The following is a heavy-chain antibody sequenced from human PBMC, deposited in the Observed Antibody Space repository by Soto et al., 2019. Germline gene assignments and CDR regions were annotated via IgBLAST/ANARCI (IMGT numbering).Heavy chain of an antibody. CDR3: ARSTYDSNGYHYFDY. CDR2: IYPGDSDT. Sequence: GESLKISCKGSGYNFASYWIGWVRQMPGKGLECMGTIYPGDSDTRYSPSFQGQVTISADKSISSAYLQWSSLKASDTAMYYCARSTYDSNGYHYFDYWGQGTLVTVSS. CDR1: GYNFASYW. D-gene: IGHD3-22*01. V-gene: IGHV5-51*01. J-gene: IGHJ4*02.